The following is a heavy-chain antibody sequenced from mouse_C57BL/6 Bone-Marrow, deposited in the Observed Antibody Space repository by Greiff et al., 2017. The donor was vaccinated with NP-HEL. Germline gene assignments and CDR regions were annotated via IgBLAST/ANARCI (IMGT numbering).Heavy chain of an antibody. Sequence: QVHVKQSGAELVKPGASVKMSCKASGYTFTTYPIEWMKQNHGKSLEWIGNFHPYNDDTKYNAKFKGKATFTVETSSSTVFLELSRLTSDDSAVYSCTRTVITKRAYYFDGWGQGTTLTVSS. D-gene: IGHD2-4*01. V-gene: IGHV1-47*01. CDR3: TRTVITKRAYYFDG. CDR1: GYTFTTYP. CDR2: FHPYNDDT. J-gene: IGHJ2*01.